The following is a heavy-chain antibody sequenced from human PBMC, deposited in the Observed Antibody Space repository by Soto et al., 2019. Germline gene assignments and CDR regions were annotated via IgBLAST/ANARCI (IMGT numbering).Heavy chain of an antibody. CDR3: AKDLRYCSSTSCYIRPYYFDY. CDR1: EFTCRTSA. J-gene: IGHJ4*02. CDR2: ISGSGVST. Sequence: GLLRLSGAASEFTCRTSAMRWVRRAPGKGLEWVSAISGSGVSTYYADSVKGRFTISRDNSKNTLYLQMNSLRAEDTAVYYCAKDLRYCSSTSCYIRPYYFDYWGQGTLVTVSS. D-gene: IGHD2-2*02. V-gene: IGHV3-23*01.